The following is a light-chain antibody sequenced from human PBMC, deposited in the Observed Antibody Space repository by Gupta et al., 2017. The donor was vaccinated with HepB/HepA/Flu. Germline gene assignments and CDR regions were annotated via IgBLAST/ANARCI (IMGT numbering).Light chain of an antibody. J-gene: IGKJ2*03. CDR2: GAS. V-gene: IGKV1-9*01. Sequence: DIQLTQSPSFLSASVGDRVTITCRVSQDTNSYLVWYQQKPGKAPKLLIYGASALQSGVPSRSSGSGSGTEFTLTISSLQPDDFATYYCQQLNNYPRSFGQGTKLEIK. CDR3: QQLNNYPRS. CDR1: QDTNSY.